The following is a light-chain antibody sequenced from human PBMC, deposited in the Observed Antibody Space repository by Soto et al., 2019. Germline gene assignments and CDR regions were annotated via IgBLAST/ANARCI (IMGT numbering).Light chain of an antibody. CDR2: DTL. Sequence: EIVLTQSPATLSLSPGESATLSCRASQSVNTFLAWYQQKPGQSPRLLIYDTLSRAPGVPTRFSGSGSGTGFSLTISSLEPEDFAIYYCQQRSNWPLTFGGGTKVEIK. V-gene: IGKV3-11*01. CDR1: QSVNTF. J-gene: IGKJ4*01. CDR3: QQRSNWPLT.